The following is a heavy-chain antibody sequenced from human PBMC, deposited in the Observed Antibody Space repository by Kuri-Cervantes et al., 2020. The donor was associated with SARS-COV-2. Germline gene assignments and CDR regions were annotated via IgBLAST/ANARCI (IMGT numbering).Heavy chain of an antibody. CDR1: GFTFSSYS. CDR2: ISYDGSNK. D-gene: IGHD2-2*01. Sequence: LSLTCAASGFTFSSYSMNWVRQAPGKGLEWVAVISYDGSNKYYADSVKGRFTISRDNSKNTLYLQMNSLRAEDTAVYYCARDEGIVVVPSGPRHRTPTDAFDIWGQGTMVTVSS. J-gene: IGHJ3*02. CDR3: ARDEGIVVVPSGPRHRTPTDAFDI. V-gene: IGHV3-30*19.